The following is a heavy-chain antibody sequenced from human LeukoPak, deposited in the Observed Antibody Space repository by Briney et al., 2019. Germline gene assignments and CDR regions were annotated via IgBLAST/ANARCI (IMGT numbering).Heavy chain of an antibody. CDR2: IYYSGNT. V-gene: IGHV4-39*02. CDR1: GGSISSSSYY. Sequence: SETLSLTCTVSGGSISSSSYYWGWIRQPPGKGLEWIGNIYYSGNTFYNPSLKSRVTIFVDTSKNHFSLKLTSVTAADTAVYYCATGRPSYYYDSSGYEFDPWGQGTLVTVSP. D-gene: IGHD3-22*01. J-gene: IGHJ5*02. CDR3: ATGRPSYYYDSSGYEFDP.